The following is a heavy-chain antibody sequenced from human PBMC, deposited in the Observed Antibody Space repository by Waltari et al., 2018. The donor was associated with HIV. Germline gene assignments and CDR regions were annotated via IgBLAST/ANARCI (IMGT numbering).Heavy chain of an antibody. D-gene: IGHD6-19*01. V-gene: IGHV4-39*01. J-gene: IGHJ4*02. CDR1: TGYITQSYY. CDR3: VALRTVTGTIDK. CDR2: IYSNGVS. Sequence: QLQLQESGPALVKPSETLSLTCTVSTGYITQSYYWGWVRQFPGTGLEWIGSIYSNGVSHYSPSLKSRVALSVDMSKNQFSLTVAAVTAADTSRYFCVALRTVTGTIDKWGQGTLVTVS.